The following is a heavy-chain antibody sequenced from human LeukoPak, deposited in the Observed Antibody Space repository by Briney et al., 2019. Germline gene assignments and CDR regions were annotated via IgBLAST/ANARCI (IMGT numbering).Heavy chain of an antibody. J-gene: IGHJ4*02. CDR1: GGTFSSYA. V-gene: IGHV1-69*05. Sequence: SVKVSCKASGGTFSSYAISWVRQAPGQGLEWMGGIIPIFGTANYAQKFQGRVTITTDESTSTAYMELSSLKSEDTAVYYCARVIDFWSGYSVDYWGQGTLVTVSS. CDR2: IIPIFGTA. CDR3: ARVIDFWSGYSVDY. D-gene: IGHD3-3*01.